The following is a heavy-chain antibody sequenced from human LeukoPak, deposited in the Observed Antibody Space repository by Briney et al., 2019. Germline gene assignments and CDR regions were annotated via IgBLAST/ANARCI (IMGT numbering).Heavy chain of an antibody. D-gene: IGHD2-2*01. CDR3: AVRPIGYCSSTSCLNWFDP. J-gene: IGHJ5*02. V-gene: IGHV4-34*01. CDR2: INHSGST. CDR1: GGSFSGYY. Sequence: SETLSLTCAVYGGSFSGYYWSWIRQPPGKGLEWIGEINHSGSTNYNPSLKSRVTISVDTSKNQFSLKLSSVTAADTAVYYCAVRPIGYCSSTSCLNWFDPWGQGTLVTVSS.